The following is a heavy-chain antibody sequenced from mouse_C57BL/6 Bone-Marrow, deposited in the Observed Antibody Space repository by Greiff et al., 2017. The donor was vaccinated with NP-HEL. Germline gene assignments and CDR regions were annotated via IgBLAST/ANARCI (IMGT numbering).Heavy chain of an antibody. CDR3: ARDFYDLAWFAY. Sequence: QVQLKQSGPELVKPGASVKISCKASGYAFSSSWMNWVKQRPGKGLEWIGRIYPGDGDTNYNGKFKGKATLTADKSSSTAYMQLSSLTSEDSAVYFCARDFYDLAWFAYWGQGTLVTVSA. J-gene: IGHJ3*01. CDR2: IYPGDGDT. D-gene: IGHD2-3*01. CDR1: GYAFSSSW. V-gene: IGHV1-82*01.